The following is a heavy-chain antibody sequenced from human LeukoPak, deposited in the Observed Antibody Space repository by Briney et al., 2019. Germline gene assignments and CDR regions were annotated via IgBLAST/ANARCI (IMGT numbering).Heavy chain of an antibody. CDR3: AKHREYSGYGTDY. J-gene: IGHJ4*02. Sequence: PGGSLRLSCAASGFTFSSYRMNWVRQAPGKGLEWVSYISSSSSTIYYADSVKGRFTISRDNAKNSLYLQMNSLRAEDTAVYYCAKHREYSGYGTDYWGQGTLVTVSS. CDR1: GFTFSSYR. V-gene: IGHV3-48*01. D-gene: IGHD5-12*01. CDR2: ISSSSSTI.